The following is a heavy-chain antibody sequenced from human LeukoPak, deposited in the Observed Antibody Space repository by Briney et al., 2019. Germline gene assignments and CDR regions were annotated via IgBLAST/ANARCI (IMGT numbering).Heavy chain of an antibody. J-gene: IGHJ4*02. CDR1: GVSISDYH. Sequence: SETLSLTCSVSGVSISDYHWIWIRQPPGKGPEWIGFIHYSGSANYNPSLESRLTTSADTSKNQFSLKLSSVVAADTAVYYCARHYDGGAKLRLDYWGRGTLVTVSS. V-gene: IGHV4-59*08. D-gene: IGHD3-22*01. CDR3: ARHYDGGAKLRLDY. CDR2: IHYSGSA.